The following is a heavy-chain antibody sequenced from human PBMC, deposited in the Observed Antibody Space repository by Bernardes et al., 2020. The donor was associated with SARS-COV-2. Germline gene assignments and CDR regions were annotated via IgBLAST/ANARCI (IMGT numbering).Heavy chain of an antibody. J-gene: IGHJ5*02. CDR2: IYSTGTT. D-gene: IGHD3-22*01. CDR1: GGSISSYGYY. Sequence: SETLSLTCTVSGGSISSYGYYWSWIRQPAGKGLEWIGRIYSTGTTNYNPSLKSRITISVDTSKNQFSLKLSSVTAADTAVYYCARRTKITMIVIAVVGWFDPWGQGTLVTVSS. V-gene: IGHV4-61*02. CDR3: ARRTKITMIVIAVVGWFDP.